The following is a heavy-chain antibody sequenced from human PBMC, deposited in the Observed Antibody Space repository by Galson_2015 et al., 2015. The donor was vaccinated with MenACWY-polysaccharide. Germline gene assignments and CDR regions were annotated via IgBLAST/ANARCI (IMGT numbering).Heavy chain of an antibody. V-gene: IGHV3-23*01. CDR2: VSGSGEST. CDR1: GFTFSLFA. Sequence: SLRLSCASSGFTFSLFAMNWVRQAPGKGLEWVSTVSGSGESTYYADSVKGRFTISRNNSKSTLYLQMNNLRDETTAIYYCAKDFWDCDISTGYSRPPCEFDSWGQGTLVTVSS. CDR3: AKDFWDCDISTGYSRPPCEFDS. J-gene: IGHJ4*02. D-gene: IGHD3-9*01.